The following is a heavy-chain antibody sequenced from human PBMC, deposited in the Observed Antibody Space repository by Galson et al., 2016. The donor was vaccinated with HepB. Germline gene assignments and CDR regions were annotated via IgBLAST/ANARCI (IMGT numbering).Heavy chain of an antibody. J-gene: IGHJ6*04. CDR1: GFTFSYYG. Sequence: SPRLSCAASGFTFSYYGMHWVRQAPGKGLDWVAAVNYDGTKKGYADSVKGRFAISRDNYEDTLYLQMNSLRAEDTAVYYCARVRKDYYYYYGMEVWGKGTTVTVSS. CDR3: ARVRKDYYYYYGMEV. V-gene: IGHV3-33*01. CDR2: VNYDGTKK.